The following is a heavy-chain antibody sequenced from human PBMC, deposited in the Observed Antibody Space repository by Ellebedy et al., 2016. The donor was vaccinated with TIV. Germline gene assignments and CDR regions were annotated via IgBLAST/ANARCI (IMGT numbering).Heavy chain of an antibody. CDR3: ARSLPTRASSYYYYYGMDV. Sequence: MPSETLSLTCAVYGGSFSGYYWSWIRQPPGKGLEWIGEINHSGSTNYNPSLKSRVTISVDTSKNQFSLKLSSVTAADTAVYYCARSLPTRASSYYYYYGMDVWGQGTTVTVSS. J-gene: IGHJ6*02. D-gene: IGHD2-15*01. CDR1: GGSFSGYY. CDR2: INHSGST. V-gene: IGHV4-34*01.